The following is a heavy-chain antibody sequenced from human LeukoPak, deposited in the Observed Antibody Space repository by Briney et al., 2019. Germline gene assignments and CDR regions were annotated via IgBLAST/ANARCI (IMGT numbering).Heavy chain of an antibody. CDR1: GFTFSDYH. CDR2: ITSTGSTK. Sequence: GGSLRLSCAASGFTFSDYHMSWIRQAPGKGLEWVSYITSTGSTKNYADSVKGRFTVSRDDAKNSLYLEMNSLRAEDTAIYYCATDRYCSTASCYLPIRFDYWGQGTLVSVSS. V-gene: IGHV3-11*01. D-gene: IGHD2-2*01. CDR3: ATDRYCSTASCYLPIRFDY. J-gene: IGHJ4*02.